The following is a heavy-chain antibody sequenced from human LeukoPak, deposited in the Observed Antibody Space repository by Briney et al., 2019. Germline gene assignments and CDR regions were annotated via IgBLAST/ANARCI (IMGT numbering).Heavy chain of an antibody. CDR3: ATGYRTMIVVAPDETNWYFDL. Sequence: GASVKVSCKASGYTFTSYAMNWVRQAPGQGLEWMGWINTNTGNPTYAQGFTGRFVFSLDTSVSTAYLQISSLKAEDTAVYYCATGYRTMIVVAPDETNWYFDLWGRGTLVTVSS. D-gene: IGHD3-22*01. J-gene: IGHJ2*01. CDR1: GYTFTSYA. CDR2: INTNTGNP. V-gene: IGHV7-4-1*02.